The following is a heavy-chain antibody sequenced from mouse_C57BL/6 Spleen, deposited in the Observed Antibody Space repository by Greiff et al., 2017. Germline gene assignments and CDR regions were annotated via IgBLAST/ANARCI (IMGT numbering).Heavy chain of an antibody. CDR2: IDPSDSYT. Sequence: QVQLQQSGAELVMPGASVKLSCKASGYTFTSYWMHWVKQRPGQGLEWIGEIDPSDSYTNYNQKFKGKSTLTVDKSSSTAYMQLSSLTSEDSAVYYGARYGDGYGGYAMDYWGQGTSVTVSS. D-gene: IGHD2-3*01. CDR3: ARYGDGYGGYAMDY. CDR1: GYTFTSYW. J-gene: IGHJ4*01. V-gene: IGHV1-69*01.